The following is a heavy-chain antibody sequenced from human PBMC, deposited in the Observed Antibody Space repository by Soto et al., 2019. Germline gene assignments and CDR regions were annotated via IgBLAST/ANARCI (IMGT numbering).Heavy chain of an antibody. CDR3: ARLSVSLSGPYGIHV. CDR1: GYSVTSSDYY. D-gene: IGHD2-15*01. J-gene: IGHJ6*02. CDR2: MFYSGLT. V-gene: IGHV4-39*01. Sequence: SETLSLTCSVSGYSVTSSDYYWAWIRQPPGKGLEWIGSMFYSGLTYYNPSLKSRVTLSVDTSKNQFSVRLNSVTAADTAVYYCARLSVSLSGPYGIHVWGQGTTVTVSS.